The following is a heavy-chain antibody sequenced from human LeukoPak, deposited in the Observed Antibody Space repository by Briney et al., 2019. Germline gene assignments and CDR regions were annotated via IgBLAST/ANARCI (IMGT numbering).Heavy chain of an antibody. CDR3: ARAPLPHGKACFDH. CDR1: GDSINNGNYY. J-gene: IGHJ4*02. Sequence: SQTLSLTCTVSGDSINNGNYYWGWLRHQPGRGLEWIAYIYYSEYTYYNPSLKGRVTISVDTSKNQFSLNLSSVTAADTAIYYCARAPLPHGKACFDHWGQGTLVTVSS. CDR2: IYYSEYT. V-gene: IGHV4-31*03.